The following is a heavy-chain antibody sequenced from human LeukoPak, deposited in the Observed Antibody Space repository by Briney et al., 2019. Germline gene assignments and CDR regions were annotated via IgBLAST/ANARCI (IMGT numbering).Heavy chain of an antibody. J-gene: IGHJ4*02. D-gene: IGHD3-10*01. CDR3: ARDSGYYGSGSYHN. V-gene: IGHV3-21*01. CDR2: ISSSSSYI. CDR1: GFTFSSYS. Sequence: GGSLRLSCAASGFTFSSYSMNWVRQAPGKGLEWVSSISSSSSYIYYADSVKGRFTISRDNAKNSLYLQMNSLRAEDTAVYYCARDSGYYGSGSYHNWGQGALVTLSS.